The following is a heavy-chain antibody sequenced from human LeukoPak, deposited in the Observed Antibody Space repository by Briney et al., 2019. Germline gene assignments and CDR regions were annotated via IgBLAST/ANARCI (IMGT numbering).Heavy chain of an antibody. V-gene: IGHV1-2*02. D-gene: IGHD3-10*01. J-gene: IGHJ4*02. CDR2: INPNSGGT. Sequence: ASVKVSCKASGYTFTDYYMHWVRQAPGQGLEWMGWINPNSGGTNYAQKFQGRVTMTRDTSISTVYMDLNRPTSDDTAVYYCARSYSKGNYGTDYWGQGTLVTVSS. CDR3: ARSYSKGNYGTDY. CDR1: GYTFTDYY.